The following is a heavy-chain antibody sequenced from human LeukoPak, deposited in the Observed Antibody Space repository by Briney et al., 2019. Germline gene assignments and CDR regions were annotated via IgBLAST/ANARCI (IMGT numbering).Heavy chain of an antibody. V-gene: IGHV1-2*02. D-gene: IGHD6-19*01. CDR3: ARDATYSSGWYIDP. J-gene: IGHJ5*02. CDR1: GYTFTGYY. CDR2: INPNSGGT. Sequence: ASVKVSCNASGYTFTGYYMHWVRQAPGQGLEWMGWINPNSGGTNYAQKFQGRVTMTRDTSISTAYMELSRLRSDDTAVYYCARDATYSSGWYIDPWGQGTLVTVSS.